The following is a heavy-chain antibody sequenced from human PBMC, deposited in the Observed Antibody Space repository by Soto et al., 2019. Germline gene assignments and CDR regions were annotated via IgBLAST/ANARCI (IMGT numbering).Heavy chain of an antibody. Sequence: QVQLQQWGAGLLKPSETLSLTCAVYGGSFSGYCWSWIRQPPGKGLEWIGEINHSGSTNYNPSLKSRVTISVDTSKNQFSLKLSSVTAADTAVYYCARGRITMVRGRWFDPWGQGTLVTVSS. V-gene: IGHV4-34*01. CDR2: INHSGST. J-gene: IGHJ5*02. D-gene: IGHD3-10*01. CDR3: ARGRITMVRGRWFDP. CDR1: GGSFSGYC.